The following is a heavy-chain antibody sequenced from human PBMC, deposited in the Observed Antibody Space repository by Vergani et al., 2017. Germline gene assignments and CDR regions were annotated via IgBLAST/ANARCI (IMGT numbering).Heavy chain of an antibody. Sequence: QVQLQESGPGLVKPSETLSLTCTVSGGSISSSSYYWGWIRQPPGKGLEWIGYIYYSGSTNYNPSLKSRVTISVDTSKNQFSLRLSSVTAADTAVYYCASGGGTDWGQGTLVTVSS. CDR1: GGSISSSSYY. CDR3: ASGGGTD. J-gene: IGHJ4*02. CDR2: IYYSGST. V-gene: IGHV4-61*05.